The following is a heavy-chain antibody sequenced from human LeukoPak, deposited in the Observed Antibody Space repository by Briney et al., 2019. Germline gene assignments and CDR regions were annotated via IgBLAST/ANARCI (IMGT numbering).Heavy chain of an antibody. J-gene: IGHJ3*02. Sequence: SETLSLTCTVSGGSISSGGYSWSWIRQHPGKGLEWIGYIYYSGSTYYNPSLKSRVTISVDTSKNQFSLKLSSVTAADTAVYYCARGDGGAFDIWGQGTMVTVSS. V-gene: IGHV4-31*03. CDR1: GGSISSGGYS. CDR2: IYYSGST. CDR3: ARGDGGAFDI. D-gene: IGHD2-21*02.